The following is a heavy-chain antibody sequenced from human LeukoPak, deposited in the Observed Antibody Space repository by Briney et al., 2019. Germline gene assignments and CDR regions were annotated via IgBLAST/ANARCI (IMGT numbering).Heavy chain of an antibody. J-gene: IGHJ4*02. CDR3: ARGVHY. Sequence: PGGSLRLSCAASGFTFSSYAMHWVRQAPGKGLEWVAVISYDGSNKYYADSVKGRFTISRDNSKNTLYLQMNSLRAEDTAVYYCARGVHYWGQGTLVTVSS. V-gene: IGHV3-30-3*01. CDR2: ISYDGSNK. CDR1: GFTFSSYA.